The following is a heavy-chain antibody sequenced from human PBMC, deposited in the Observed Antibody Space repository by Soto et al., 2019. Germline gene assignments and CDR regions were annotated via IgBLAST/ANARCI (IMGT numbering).Heavy chain of an antibody. CDR2: MNPNSGNT. CDR3: ARVIDDFWSGHRGPPGSGVFDS. J-gene: IGHJ3*02. Sequence: ASVKVSCKASGYTFTRYDISWVRQATGQGLEWMGWMNPNSGNTGYAQKFQGRVTMTRNTSISTAYMELSSLRSEDTAVYYCARVIDDFWSGHRGPPGSGVFDSWAQRTMVTVPS. D-gene: IGHD3-3*01. CDR1: GYTFTRYD. V-gene: IGHV1-8*01.